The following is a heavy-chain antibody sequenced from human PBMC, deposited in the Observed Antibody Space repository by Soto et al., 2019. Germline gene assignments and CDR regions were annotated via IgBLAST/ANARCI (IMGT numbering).Heavy chain of an antibody. Sequence: QVQLQESGPGLLKPSETLSLTCTVSGGSISSYFYIWVRQPPGKGLEWIGSVDYTGTTDYNPSLKSRVTISVDTSKTQFSLNLRSVTAADTAVYYCARDLAAVPRAFDYWGRGTLVTVSS. J-gene: IGHJ4*02. CDR3: ARDLAAVPRAFDY. V-gene: IGHV4-59*01. CDR1: GGSISSYF. CDR2: VDYTGTT. D-gene: IGHD6-13*01.